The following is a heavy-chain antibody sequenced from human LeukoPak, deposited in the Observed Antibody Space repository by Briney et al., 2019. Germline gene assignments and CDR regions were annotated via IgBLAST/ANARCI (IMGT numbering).Heavy chain of an antibody. CDR1: GGSISSGSYY. V-gene: IGHV4-61*02. CDR3: ARELPEGSYFDC. D-gene: IGHD3-10*01. J-gene: IGHJ4*02. CDR2: IYTSGST. Sequence: SETLSLTCTVSGGSISSGSYYWSWIRQPAGKGLEWIGRIYTSGSTNYNPPLKSRVTISLDTSKNQFSLKLSSLTAADTAVFYCARELPEGSYFDCWGQGTLVTVSS.